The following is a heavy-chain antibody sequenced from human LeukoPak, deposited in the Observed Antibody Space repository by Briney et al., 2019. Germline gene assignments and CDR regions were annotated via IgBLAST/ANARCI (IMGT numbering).Heavy chain of an antibody. CDR1: GFTFSGYS. D-gene: IGHD5-18*01. CDR3: ARDRGYSYGYFDY. V-gene: IGHV3-64D*09. CDR2: ISSNGGST. J-gene: IGHJ4*02. Sequence: GGSLRLSCSASGFTFSGYSMHWVRQAPGKGLEYVSAISSNGGSTYYADSVKGRFTISRDNSKNTLYLQMSSLRAEDTAVYYCARDRGYSYGYFDYWGQGTLVTISS.